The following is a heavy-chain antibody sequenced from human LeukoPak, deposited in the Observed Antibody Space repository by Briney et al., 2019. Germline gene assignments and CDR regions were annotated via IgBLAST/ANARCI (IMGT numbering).Heavy chain of an antibody. CDR2: ISESGDKT. V-gene: IGHV3-23*01. J-gene: IGHJ4*02. CDR3: AKDKAPITIFGVVIQGPDY. D-gene: IGHD3-3*01. Sequence: GGSLRLXCAASGFPFSNYAMNWVRQAPGKVLEWVSSISESGDKTDYADSVRGRFTISRDNSQNTLYLQMNSLRVEDTALYYCAKDKAPITIFGVVIQGPDYWGQGTLVTVSS. CDR1: GFPFSNYA.